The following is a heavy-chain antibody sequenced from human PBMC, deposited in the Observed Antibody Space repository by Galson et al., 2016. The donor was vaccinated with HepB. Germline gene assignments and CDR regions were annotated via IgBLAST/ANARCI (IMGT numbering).Heavy chain of an antibody. Sequence: ETLSLTCTVSGGSISSTNWWSWVRQPPGKGLEWIGEIYHTGVTNYNPSVKGRVTISVDKSTNQFSLKLISMTAADTAVYYCARNGRTARGAFDIWGQGTMVTVSS. V-gene: IGHV4-4*02. D-gene: IGHD2-8*01. CDR1: GGSISSTNW. CDR3: ARNGRTARGAFDI. CDR2: IYHTGVT. J-gene: IGHJ3*02.